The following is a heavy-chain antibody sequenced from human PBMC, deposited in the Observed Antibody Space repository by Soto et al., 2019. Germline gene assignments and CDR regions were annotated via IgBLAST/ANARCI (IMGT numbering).Heavy chain of an antibody. CDR2: ISGSGTSI. J-gene: IGHJ5*02. Sequence: GGSLRLSCAASRLSFGSYAMNWVRQPPGQGLEWVSSISGSGTSIYYADSVKGRFTISRDNSKNTLYLQMNGLRAEDTAVYYCAKAGFMVRGNWLDPWGQGTLVTVSS. D-gene: IGHD3-10*01. V-gene: IGHV3-23*01. CDR1: RLSFGSYA. CDR3: AKAGFMVRGNWLDP.